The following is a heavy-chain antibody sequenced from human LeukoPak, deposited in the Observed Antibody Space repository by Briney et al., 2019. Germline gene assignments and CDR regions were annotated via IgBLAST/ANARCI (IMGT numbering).Heavy chain of an antibody. J-gene: IGHJ3*02. CDR2: INWNGGST. Sequence: GGSLRLSCAASGFTVSSNYMSWVRQAPGKGLEWVSGINWNGGSTGYADSVKGRFTISRDNAKNSLYLQMNSLRAEDTALYYCASSVVVPGDAFDIWGQGTMVTVSS. CDR3: ASSVVVPGDAFDI. V-gene: IGHV3-20*04. CDR1: GFTVSSNY. D-gene: IGHD3-22*01.